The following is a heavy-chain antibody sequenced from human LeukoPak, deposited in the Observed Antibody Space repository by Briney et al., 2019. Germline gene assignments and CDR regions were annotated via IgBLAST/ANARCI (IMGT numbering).Heavy chain of an antibody. CDR3: AKSPLYCSGGSCYPGSMFG. Sequence: GGSLRLSCVASGFTFSSYAMTWVRQAPGKGLEWVSAISGSGGSTYYADSVKGRFTISRDNSRTTLYLQMNSLRVEDTAVYYCAKSPLYCSGGSCYPGSMFGWGQGTLVTVSS. J-gene: IGHJ4*02. D-gene: IGHD2-15*01. CDR2: ISGSGGST. CDR1: GFTFSSYA. V-gene: IGHV3-23*01.